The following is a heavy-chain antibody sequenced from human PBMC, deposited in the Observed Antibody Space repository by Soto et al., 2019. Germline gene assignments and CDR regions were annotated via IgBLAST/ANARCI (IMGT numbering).Heavy chain of an antibody. Sequence: GGSLRLSCAASRFTFSNYWMSWVRQAPGKGLEWVANIKPDGSEEYYVDSVKGQFTVSRDNAKNSLYLQMNSLRAEDTAVYYCARNWPPVTTKYYFDYWGPGTLVTVSS. CDR1: RFTFSNYW. CDR2: IKPDGSEE. D-gene: IGHD4-17*01. V-gene: IGHV3-7*01. CDR3: ARNWPPVTTKYYFDY. J-gene: IGHJ4*02.